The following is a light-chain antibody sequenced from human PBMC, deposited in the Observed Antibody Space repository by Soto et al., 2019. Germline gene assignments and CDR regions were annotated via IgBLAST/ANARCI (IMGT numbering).Light chain of an antibody. CDR3: QQSYISPRT. V-gene: IGKV1-39*01. CDR1: QNISNF. CDR2: HAS. Sequence: DIQMTQSPSSLSASVGDRVTITCRASQNISNFLNWYHQKPGKAPKLLIYHASSLQSGVPSRCSGGGSGTDFALTISSLQPEDVATYYCQQSYISPRTFGQGNKVDSK. J-gene: IGKJ1*01.